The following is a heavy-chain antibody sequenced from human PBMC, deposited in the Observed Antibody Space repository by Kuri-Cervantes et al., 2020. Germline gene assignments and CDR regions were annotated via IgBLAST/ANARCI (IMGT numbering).Heavy chain of an antibody. J-gene: IGHJ6*02. V-gene: IGHV1-2*02. D-gene: IGHD6-13*01. CDR3: ARQQLYYYGMDV. CDR1: GYTFTGYY. CDR2: INPNSGGT. Sequence: ASVKVSCKASGYTFTGYYMHWVRQAPGQGLEWMGWINPNSGGTGYAQKFQGRVTMTRNTSISTAYMELSSLRSEDMAVYYCARQQLYYYGMDVWGQGTTVTVSS.